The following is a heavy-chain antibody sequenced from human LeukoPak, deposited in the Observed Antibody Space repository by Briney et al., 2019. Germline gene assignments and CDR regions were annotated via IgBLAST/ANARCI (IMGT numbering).Heavy chain of an antibody. CDR3: ARLPGIAVAAY. CDR1: GGSISSSSYY. Sequence: SETLSLTCTVSGGSISSSSYYWGWIRQPPGNGLEWIGSIYYSGSTYYNPSLKSRVTISVDTSKNQFSLKLISVTAADTAVYYCARLPGIAVAAYWGQGTLVTVSS. V-gene: IGHV4-39*01. J-gene: IGHJ4*02. D-gene: IGHD6-19*01. CDR2: IYYSGST.